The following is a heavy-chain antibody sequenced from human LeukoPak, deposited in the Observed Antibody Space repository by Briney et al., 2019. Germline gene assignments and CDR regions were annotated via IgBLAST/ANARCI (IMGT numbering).Heavy chain of an antibody. J-gene: IGHJ4*02. CDR3: ARDSSTVTTRHFDY. Sequence: SETLSLTCTVSGGSINNYYLTWIRQPPGKGLECIGYVYYTGSTYYNPSLKSRVTISVDSSKNQFSLKLNSVTAADTAVYYCARDSSTVTTRHFDYWGQGTLVTVSS. CDR2: VYYTGST. V-gene: IGHV4-59*01. D-gene: IGHD4-17*01. CDR1: GGSINNYY.